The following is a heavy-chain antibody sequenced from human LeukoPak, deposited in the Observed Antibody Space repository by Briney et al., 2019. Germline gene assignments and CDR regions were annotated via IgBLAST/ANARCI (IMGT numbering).Heavy chain of an antibody. J-gene: IGHJ4*02. CDR3: ARDPPYYYGSGSSN. V-gene: IGHV4-59*12. D-gene: IGHD3-10*01. CDR2: IYYSGST. Sequence: SETLSLTCTVSGGSISSYYWSWIRQPPGKGLEWIGYIYYSGSTNYNPSLKSRVTISVDTSKNQFSLKLSSVTAADTAVYYCARDPPYYYGSGSSNWGQGTLVTVSS. CDR1: GGSISSYY.